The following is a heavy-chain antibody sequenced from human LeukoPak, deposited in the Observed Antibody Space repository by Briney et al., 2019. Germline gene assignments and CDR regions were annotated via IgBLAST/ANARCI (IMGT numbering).Heavy chain of an antibody. CDR1: GFTFTNFA. D-gene: IGHD1-1*01. V-gene: IGHV3-9*01. J-gene: IGHJ4*01. CDR3: AKEPRLERLGYFDY. CDR2: ISWNSGSI. Sequence: GRSLRLSCAASGFTFTNFAMHWVRQAPGKGLEWVSSISWNSGSIGYADSVKGRFTISRDNAKNSLYLQMNSLRAEDTALYYCAKEPRLERLGYFDYWGHGTLVTVSS.